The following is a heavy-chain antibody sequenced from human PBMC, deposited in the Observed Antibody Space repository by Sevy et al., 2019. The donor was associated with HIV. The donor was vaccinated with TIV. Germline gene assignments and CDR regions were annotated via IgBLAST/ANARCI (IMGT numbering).Heavy chain of an antibody. D-gene: IGHD5-12*01. CDR2: IIDSSATI. Sequence: GGSLRLSCVASGFTYSMNWVRQAPGKGLEWVSYIIDSSATIHYVDSVKGRFTISRDNAKNSLYLQMNTLRAEDTAVYYCASQRGGYERLYYFDSWGQGTLVTVSS. V-gene: IGHV3-48*01. J-gene: IGHJ4*02. CDR1: GFTYS. CDR3: ASQRGGYERLYYFDS.